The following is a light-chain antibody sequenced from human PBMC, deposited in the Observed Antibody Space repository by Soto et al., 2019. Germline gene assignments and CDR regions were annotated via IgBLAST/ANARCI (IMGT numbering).Light chain of an antibody. V-gene: IGKV3-11*01. Sequence: EIVLTQSPATLSLSPGERATLSCRASQSVSRYLAWYQQKPGQAPRLLIYDASNRATGVPARFSGSGSGTDFTLTISSLEPEDFEVYYCQQRNDWRRGTFGQGTRLEIK. J-gene: IGKJ5*01. CDR3: QQRNDWRRGT. CDR1: QSVSRY. CDR2: DAS.